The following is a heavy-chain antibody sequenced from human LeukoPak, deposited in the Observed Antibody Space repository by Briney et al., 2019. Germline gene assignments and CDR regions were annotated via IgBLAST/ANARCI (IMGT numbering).Heavy chain of an antibody. CDR3: ARFRYSGYDLDY. V-gene: IGHV3-48*03. CDR2: ISSSGSTI. Sequence: HAGGSLRLSCAASGFTFSSYEMNWVRQAPGKGLEWVSYISSSGSTIYYADSVKGRFTISRDNAKNSLYLQMNSLRAEDTAVYYCARFRYSGYDLDYWGQGTLVTVSS. D-gene: IGHD5-12*01. J-gene: IGHJ4*02. CDR1: GFTFSSYE.